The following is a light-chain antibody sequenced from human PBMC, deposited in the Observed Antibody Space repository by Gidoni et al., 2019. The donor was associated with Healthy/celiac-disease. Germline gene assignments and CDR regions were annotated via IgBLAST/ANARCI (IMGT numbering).Light chain of an antibody. J-gene: IGKJ5*01. CDR2: AAS. V-gene: IGKV1-9*01. Sequence: DIQLTQSPSFLSASVGDRVTITCRASQVISSYLAWYQQKPGKAPKLLIYAASTLQSGVPSRFSGSGSGTEFTLTISSLQPEDFATYYCQQLNSYFSITFGQGTRLEIK. CDR3: QQLNSYFSIT. CDR1: QVISSY.